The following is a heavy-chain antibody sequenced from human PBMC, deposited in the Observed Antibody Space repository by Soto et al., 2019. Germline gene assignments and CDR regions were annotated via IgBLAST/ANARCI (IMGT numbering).Heavy chain of an antibody. V-gene: IGHV1-69*10. CDR1: GGTFSSYA. CDR2: IIPILGIA. CDR3: ARRGRSIGASGTAFDI. J-gene: IGHJ3*02. D-gene: IGHD6-13*01. Sequence: ASVKVSCKASGGTFSSYAISWVRQAPGQGLEWMGGIIPILGIANYAQKFQGRVTITADKSTSTAYMELSSLRSEDTAVYYCARRGRSIGASGTAFDIWGQGTMVTVSS.